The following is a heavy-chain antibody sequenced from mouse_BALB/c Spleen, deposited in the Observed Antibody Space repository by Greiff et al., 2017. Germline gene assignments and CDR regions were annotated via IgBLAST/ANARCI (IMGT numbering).Heavy chain of an antibody. V-gene: IGHV2-9*02. CDR1: GFSLTSYG. J-gene: IGHJ3*01. D-gene: IGHD2-14*01. CDR2: IWAGGST. Sequence: VKLQESGPGLVAPSQSLSITCTVSGFSLTSYGVHWVRQPPGKGLEWLGVIWAGGSTNYNSALMSRLSISKDNSKSQVFLKMNSLQTDDTAMYYCARDRDYRYEAWFAYWGQGTLVTVSA. CDR3: ARDRDYRYEAWFAY.